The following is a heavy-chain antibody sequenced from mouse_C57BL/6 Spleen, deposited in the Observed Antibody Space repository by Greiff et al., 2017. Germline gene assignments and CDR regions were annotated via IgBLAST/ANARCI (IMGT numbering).Heavy chain of an antibody. CDR1: GYTFTSYW. J-gene: IGHJ4*01. CDR3: ARDSNYDAMDY. Sequence: QVQLQQPGAELVKPGASVKMSCKASGYTFTSYWITWVKQRPGQGLEWIGDIYPGSGSTNYNEKLKSKATLTVDTSSSTAYMQLSSLTSEDSAVYYCARDSNYDAMDYWGQGTSVTVSS. D-gene: IGHD2-5*01. V-gene: IGHV1-55*01. CDR2: IYPGSGST.